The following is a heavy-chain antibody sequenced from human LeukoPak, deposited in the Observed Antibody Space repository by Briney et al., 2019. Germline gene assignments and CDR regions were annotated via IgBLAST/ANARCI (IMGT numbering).Heavy chain of an antibody. J-gene: IGHJ4*02. V-gene: IGHV3-11*01. Sequence: PGGSLRLSCAASGFTFSDYYMSWIRQAPGKGLEWVSDISNGGSTIYYADSVKGRFTISRDNAKKSLYLQMNSLRAEDTAVYYCARRYYYDSSGYSDYYFDYWGQGTLVTVSS. CDR3: ARRYYYDSSGYSDYYFDY. D-gene: IGHD3-22*01. CDR2: ISNGGSTI. CDR1: GFTFSDYY.